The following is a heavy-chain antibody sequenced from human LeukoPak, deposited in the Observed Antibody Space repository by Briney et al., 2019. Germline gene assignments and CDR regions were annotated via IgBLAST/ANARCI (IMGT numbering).Heavy chain of an antibody. CDR3: AREWSAFDI. CDR1: GFTCSSYA. J-gene: IGHJ3*02. CDR2: TWQDGNK. Sequence: PGGSLRLSCAVSGFTCSSYAMHWVRQAPGKGLEWVTVTWQDGNKAYADSVKGRFTISRDTSENTLFLQMNSLRVEDTAMYFCAREWSAFDIWGQGTIVTVSS. D-gene: IGHD2-15*01. V-gene: IGHV3-33*01.